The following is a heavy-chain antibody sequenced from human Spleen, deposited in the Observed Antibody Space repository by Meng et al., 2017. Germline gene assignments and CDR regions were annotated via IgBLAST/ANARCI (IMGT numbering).Heavy chain of an antibody. J-gene: IGHJ4*02. CDR2: IYRGGNK. CDR3: ARSPVGKYDLSALPLDY. D-gene: IGHD3-16*01. CDR1: GFTVSHNY. Sequence: GGSLRLSCAASGFTVSHNYMSWVRQAPGKGLEWVSVIYRGGNKYYADSVKGRFTTSRDNSKNTVFLQINSLRVEDAAVYYCARSPVGKYDLSALPLDYWGQGTLVTVSS. V-gene: IGHV3-66*01.